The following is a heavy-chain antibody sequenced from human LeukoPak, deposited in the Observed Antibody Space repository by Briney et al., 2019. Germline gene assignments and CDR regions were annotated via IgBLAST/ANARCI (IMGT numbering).Heavy chain of an antibody. CDR2: IYSGGST. J-gene: IGHJ4*02. CDR1: GFIVRSNY. V-gene: IGHV3-66*01. Sequence: GGSLRLSRAASGFIVRSNYMSWVRQAPGKGLEWVSVIYSGGSTYYADSVKGRFTISRDTSKNTLYLQMNSLRAEDTAVYYCARAGRIAVAGTPAWYFDYWGQGTLLTVSS. CDR3: ARAGRIAVAGTPAWYFDY. D-gene: IGHD6-19*01.